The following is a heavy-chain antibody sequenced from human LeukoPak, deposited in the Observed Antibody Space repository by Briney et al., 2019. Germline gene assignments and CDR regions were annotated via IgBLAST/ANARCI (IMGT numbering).Heavy chain of an antibody. Sequence: GGSLRLSCAGSGFTFSSYGMSWVRQAPGKGLEWVSAIRGTGTSTYYADSVKGRFTISRDNSKNTLYLQMNSPRAEDTAVYYCAKVTYGSGTYGAFDYWGQGTLVTVS. CDR1: GFTFSSYG. CDR2: IRGTGTST. CDR3: AKVTYGSGTYGAFDY. D-gene: IGHD3-10*01. V-gene: IGHV3-23*01. J-gene: IGHJ4*02.